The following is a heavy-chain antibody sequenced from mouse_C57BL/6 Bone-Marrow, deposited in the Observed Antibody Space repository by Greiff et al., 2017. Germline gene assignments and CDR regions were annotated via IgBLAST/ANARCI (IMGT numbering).Heavy chain of an antibody. D-gene: IGHD2-4*01. V-gene: IGHV2-5*01. Sequence: VQRVESGPGLVQPSQSLSITCTVSGFSLTSYGVHWVRQSPGKGLEWLGVIWRGGSTDYNAAFMSRLSITKDNSKGQVFFKMNSLQADDTAIYYGAKNGVWDYDGGPLCAMDYWGQGTSVTVSS. J-gene: IGHJ4*01. CDR3: AKNGVWDYDGGPLCAMDY. CDR2: IWRGGST. CDR1: GFSLTSYG.